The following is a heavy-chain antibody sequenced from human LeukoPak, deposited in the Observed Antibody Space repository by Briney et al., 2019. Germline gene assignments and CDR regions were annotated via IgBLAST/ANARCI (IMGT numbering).Heavy chain of an antibody. J-gene: IGHJ4*02. CDR1: GFTPSSYW. Sequence: NPGGSLRLSCAASGFTPSSYWMTWIRQPPGKGLEWIGYIYYSGSTNYNPSLKSRVTISVDTSKNQFSLKLSSVTAADTAVYYCASGELLFDYWGQGTLVTVSS. CDR3: ASGELLFDY. D-gene: IGHD1-26*01. CDR2: IYYSGST. V-gene: IGHV4-59*01.